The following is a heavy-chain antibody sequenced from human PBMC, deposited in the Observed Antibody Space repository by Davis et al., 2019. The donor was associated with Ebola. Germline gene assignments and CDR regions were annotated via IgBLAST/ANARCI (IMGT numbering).Heavy chain of an antibody. CDR2: ISWNSGNV. V-gene: IGHV3-9*01. Sequence: GGSLRLSCAASGFTFDDHAMHWVRQAPGKGLEWVSGISWNSGNVGYADSVKGRFTISRDNAKSSLYLQLNSLRAGDTALYYCAKDSSGGYSSRYYYYGMDVWGQGTTVTVSS. D-gene: IGHD5-18*01. CDR1: GFTFDDHA. CDR3: AKDSSGGYSSRYYYYGMDV. J-gene: IGHJ6*02.